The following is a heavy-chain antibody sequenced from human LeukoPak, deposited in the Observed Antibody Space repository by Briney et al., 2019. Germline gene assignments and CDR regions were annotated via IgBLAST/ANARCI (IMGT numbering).Heavy chain of an antibody. D-gene: IGHD6-13*01. V-gene: IGHV3-64*05. Sequence: GGSLRLSCSASGFXFSSSALHCVREAPEKGLEYVSHIISKGGSTYYADSVKGRFTISRDNSKNTLFIQMSSLRTDDTAVYYCVKGAAGEYYYYHMDVWGQGTTVIVSS. CDR1: GFXFSSSA. J-gene: IGHJ6*02. CDR2: IISKGGST. CDR3: VKGAAGEYYYYHMDV.